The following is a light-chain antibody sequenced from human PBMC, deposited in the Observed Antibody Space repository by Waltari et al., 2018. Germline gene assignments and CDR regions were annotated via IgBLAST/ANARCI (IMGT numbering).Light chain of an antibody. CDR1: QNSNTF. J-gene: IGKJ4*01. Sequence: VVLTQSPATLSLSAGEGATLSCRASQNSNTFLAWYQQKPGQAPRLLIYDASNRATGDPVRYSGGGSGTDFTLTISSLEPEDFAVYYCQQRAVWPPNFGGGTKVEIK. V-gene: IGKV3-11*01. CDR3: QQRAVWPPN. CDR2: DAS.